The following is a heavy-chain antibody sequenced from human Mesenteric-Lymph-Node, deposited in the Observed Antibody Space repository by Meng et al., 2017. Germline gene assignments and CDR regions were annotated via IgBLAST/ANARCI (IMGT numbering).Heavy chain of an antibody. Sequence: ASVKVSCKASGYTFTGYYMHWVRQAPGQGLEWMGRINPNSGGTNYAQKFQGRVTMTRDTSISTAYMELSRLRSDDTAVYYCARGDYYDSSGYIDYWGQGTLVTVSS. D-gene: IGHD3-22*01. V-gene: IGHV1-2*06. J-gene: IGHJ4*02. CDR3: ARGDYYDSSGYIDY. CDR1: GYTFTGYY. CDR2: INPNSGGT.